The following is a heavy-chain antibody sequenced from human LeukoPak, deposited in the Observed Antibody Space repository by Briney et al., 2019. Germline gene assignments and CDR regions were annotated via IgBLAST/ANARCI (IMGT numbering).Heavy chain of an antibody. Sequence: KPGGSLRLSCAASGFTFSSYTMNWVRQAPGKGLEWVSSITISGTYIYYADSVKGRFTISRDDAKNSLYLQMNSLRAEDTALYYCARDGGYSGYEFGYWGQGTLVTVSS. CDR1: GFTFSSYT. CDR2: ITISGTYI. D-gene: IGHD5-12*01. J-gene: IGHJ4*02. V-gene: IGHV3-21*01. CDR3: ARDGGYSGYEFGY.